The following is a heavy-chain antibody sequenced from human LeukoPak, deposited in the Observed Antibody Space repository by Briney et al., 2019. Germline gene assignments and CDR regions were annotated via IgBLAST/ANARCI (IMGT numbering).Heavy chain of an antibody. CDR3: ARRPKSFDY. D-gene: IGHD6-6*01. J-gene: IGHJ4*02. Sequence: SETLSLTCAVYGGSFSGFYWSWIRQPPGEGLEWIGEINHSGSTNYNPSLKSRVSISVDTSKNQFSLKLTSVTAADMAMYFCARRPKSFDYWGQGTLVTVSS. CDR2: INHSGST. V-gene: IGHV4-34*01. CDR1: GGSFSGFY.